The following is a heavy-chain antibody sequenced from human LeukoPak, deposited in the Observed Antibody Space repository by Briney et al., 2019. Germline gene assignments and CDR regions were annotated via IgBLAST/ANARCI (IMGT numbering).Heavy chain of an antibody. CDR2: INHSGST. D-gene: IGHD6-6*01. CDR3: ARGGARGAARQFFY. V-gene: IGHV4-34*01. Sequence: SETLSLTCAVYGGSFSGYYWSWIRQPPGKGLEWIGEINHSGSTNYNPSLKSRVTISVDTSKNQFSLKLSSVTAADTAVCYCARGGARGAARQFFYWGQGTLVTVSS. CDR1: GGSFSGYY. J-gene: IGHJ4*02.